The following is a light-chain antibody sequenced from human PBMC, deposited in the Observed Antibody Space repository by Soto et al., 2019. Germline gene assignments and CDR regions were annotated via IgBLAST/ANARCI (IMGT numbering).Light chain of an antibody. CDR2: AAS. J-gene: IGKJ1*01. CDR3: LQQDSYPRT. CDR1: QGIRND. Sequence: DIQMTQSPSSLSASVGARVTITCRASQGIRNDLDWYQQKPGKAPKRLIYAASSLQSGVTSMFRGGGSGTEFTLTISSRQPEDFSTYYCLQQDSYPRTFGQGNKVEIK. V-gene: IGKV1-17*01.